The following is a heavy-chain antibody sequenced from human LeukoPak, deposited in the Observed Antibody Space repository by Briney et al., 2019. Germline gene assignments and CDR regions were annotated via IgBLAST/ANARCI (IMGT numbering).Heavy chain of an antibody. V-gene: IGHV3-33*01. CDR3: ARDVAKDIAAAWYFDY. J-gene: IGHJ4*02. CDR1: GFTFSSYG. Sequence: QPGRSLRLSCAASGFTFSSYGMHWVRQAPGKGLEWVAVIWYDGNNKYYADSVKGRFTISRDNSKNTLYLQMNSLRAEDTAVYYCARDVAKDIAAAWYFDYWGQGTLVTVSS. CDR2: IWYDGNNK. D-gene: IGHD6-13*01.